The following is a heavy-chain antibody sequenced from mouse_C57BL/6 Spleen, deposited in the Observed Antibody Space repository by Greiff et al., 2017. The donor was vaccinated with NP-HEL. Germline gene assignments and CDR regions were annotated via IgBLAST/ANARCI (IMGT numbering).Heavy chain of an antibody. D-gene: IGHD1-1*01. Sequence: QVQLQQSGAELVRPGASVKLSCKASGYTFTDYYINWVKQRPGQGLEWIARIYPGSGNTYYNEKFKGKATLTAEKSSSTAYMQLSSLTSEDSAVYFCARSANLAGSSYAWFAYWGQGTLVTVSA. CDR3: ARSANLAGSSYAWFAY. V-gene: IGHV1-76*01. CDR2: IYPGSGNT. CDR1: GYTFTDYY. J-gene: IGHJ3*01.